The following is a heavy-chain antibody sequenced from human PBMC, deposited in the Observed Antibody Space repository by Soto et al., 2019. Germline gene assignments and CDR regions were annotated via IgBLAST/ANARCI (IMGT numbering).Heavy chain of an antibody. J-gene: IGHJ5*02. D-gene: IGHD4-17*01. Sequence: QITLKESGPTLVKPTQTLTLTCTVSGFSLSTSGVGVGWFRQPPGKALEWLALIYWDDDQRYSPSLKSRLTITQDTSKNQVVLTVTNMDPVDTATYYCAHRRVNTETTNWFDPWGQGTLVTVSS. V-gene: IGHV2-5*02. CDR2: IYWDDDQ. CDR3: AHRRVNTETTNWFDP. CDR1: GFSLSTSGVG.